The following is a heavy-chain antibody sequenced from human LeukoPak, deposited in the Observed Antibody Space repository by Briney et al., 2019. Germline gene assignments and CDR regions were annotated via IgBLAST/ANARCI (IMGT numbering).Heavy chain of an antibody. V-gene: IGHV1-2*02. D-gene: IGHD1-26*01. J-gene: IGHJ4*02. Sequence: ASVKVSCKASGHTFTGYYMHWVRQAPGQGLEWMGWINPNSGGTNYAQKFQGRVTMTRDTSISTAYMELSRLRSDDTAVYYCARSPRYSGSYFTFDYWGQGTLVTVSS. CDR3: ARSPRYSGSYFTFDY. CDR1: GHTFTGYY. CDR2: INPNSGGT.